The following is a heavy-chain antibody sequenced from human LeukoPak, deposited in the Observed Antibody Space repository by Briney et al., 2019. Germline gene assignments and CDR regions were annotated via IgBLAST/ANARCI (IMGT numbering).Heavy chain of an antibody. CDR3: ARAATYYIAAAAFDI. J-gene: IGHJ3*02. Sequence: SETLSLTCTVSGGSISSGGYYWSWIRQHPGKGLEWIGYIYYSGSTYYNPSHKSRVTISVDTSKNQFSLKLSSVTAADTAVYYCARAATYYIAAAAFDIWGQGTMVTVSS. D-gene: IGHD6-13*01. CDR2: IYYSGST. V-gene: IGHV4-31*03. CDR1: GGSISSGGYY.